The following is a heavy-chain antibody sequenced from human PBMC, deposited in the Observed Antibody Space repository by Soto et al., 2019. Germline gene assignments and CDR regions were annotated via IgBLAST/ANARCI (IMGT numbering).Heavy chain of an antibody. CDR2: INHSGST. Sequence: SETLSLTCAVYGGSFSGYYWSWIRQPPGKGLEWIGEINHSGSTNYNPSLKSRVTISVDTSKNQFSLKLSSVTAADTAVYYCARQTHYGDYDYWGQGTLVTVSS. CDR1: GGSFSGYY. V-gene: IGHV4-34*01. CDR3: ARQTHYGDYDY. D-gene: IGHD4-17*01. J-gene: IGHJ4*02.